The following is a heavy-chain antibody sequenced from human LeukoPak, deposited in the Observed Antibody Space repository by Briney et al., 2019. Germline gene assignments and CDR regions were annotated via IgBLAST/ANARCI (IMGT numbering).Heavy chain of an antibody. Sequence: PSETVSLTCTVSAGSISSGSYYWSSIRQPAGRGLEWIGRIYTSGSTNNNPSLKSRATKSVDTSKIQFSLNLSSVTASDTAVYYCARGRSLLYVSGSDSPWGKETRVSVS. CDR2: IYTSGST. D-gene: IGHD3-10*01. J-gene: IGHJ5*02. V-gene: IGHV4-61*02. CDR1: AGSISSGSYY. CDR3: ARGRSLLYVSGSDSP.